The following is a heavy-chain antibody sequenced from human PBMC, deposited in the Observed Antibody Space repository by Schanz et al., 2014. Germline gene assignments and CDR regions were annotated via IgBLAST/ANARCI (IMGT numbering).Heavy chain of an antibody. V-gene: IGHV3-30*03. CDR3: ARGGFGEGAYFDY. Sequence: QVQLVESGGGVVQPGRSLRLSCAASGFMFSSYGMHWVRQAPGKGLEWVGVISYDGSKKSYADSVKGRFTISRDNSKNTLYLQMNSLRPEVTAVYNCARGGFGEGAYFDYWGQGTLVIVSS. CDR2: ISYDGSKK. J-gene: IGHJ4*02. CDR1: GFMFSSYG. D-gene: IGHD3-10*01.